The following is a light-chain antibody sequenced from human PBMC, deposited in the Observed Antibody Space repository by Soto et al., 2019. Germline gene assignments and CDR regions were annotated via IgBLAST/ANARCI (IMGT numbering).Light chain of an antibody. V-gene: IGLV2-14*01. CDR2: EVN. CDR3: SSYASSTTVI. CDR1: SSDIGGYNF. Sequence: QSVLIQPASVSGSPRQSITISCTGTSSDIGGYNFVSWYQQHPGTAPKLMIYEVNNRPSGVSNRFSGSKSGNTASLTISGIQAEDEADYYCSSYASSTTVIFGGGTKLTVL. J-gene: IGLJ2*01.